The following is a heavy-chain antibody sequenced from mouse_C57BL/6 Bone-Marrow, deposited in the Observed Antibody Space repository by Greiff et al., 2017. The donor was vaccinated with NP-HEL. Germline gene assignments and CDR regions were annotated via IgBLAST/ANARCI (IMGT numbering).Heavy chain of an antibody. V-gene: IGHV1-19*01. D-gene: IGHD4-1*01. CDR3: ARDWDYFDY. CDR1: GYTFTDYY. CDR2: INPYNGGT. Sequence: EVQLVESGPVLVKPGASVKMSCKASGYTFTDYYMNWVKQSHGKSLEWIGVINPYNGGTSYNQKFKGKAKLTVDKSSSTAYMELNSLTSEDSAVYYCARDWDYFDYWGQGTTLTVSS. J-gene: IGHJ2*01.